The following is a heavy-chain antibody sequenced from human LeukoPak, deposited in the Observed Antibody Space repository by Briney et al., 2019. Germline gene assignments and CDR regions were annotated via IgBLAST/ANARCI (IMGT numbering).Heavy chain of an antibody. CDR3: AACLFYCSGGICHDDHNWFDP. CDR2: INPNSGGT. V-gene: IGHV1-2*02. J-gene: IGHJ5*02. Sequence: ASVKVSCKASGYTFTGYYMHWVRQAPGQGLEWMGWINPNSGGTNYAQKFQGRVTMTRDTSISTAYMELSRLRSDDTAVYYCAACLFYCSGGICHDDHNWFDPWGQGTLVTVSS. D-gene: IGHD2-15*01. CDR1: GYTFTGYY.